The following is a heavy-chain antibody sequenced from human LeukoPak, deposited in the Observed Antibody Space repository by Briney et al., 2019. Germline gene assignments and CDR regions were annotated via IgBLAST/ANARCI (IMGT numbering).Heavy chain of an antibody. V-gene: IGHV3-30*02. D-gene: IGHD5-12*01. CDR1: EFAFSTFD. CDR2: IRHDGSYQ. Sequence: GVSLRLSCAASEFAFSTFDMHWARQAPGKGLEGVTFIRHDGSYQYYIDSVRGRLTISRDKSKSTLYLQMNSLSPEERGVYFCAKDGLVGTTSGVHFDSWGQGTLVTVFS. CDR3: AKDGLVGTTSGVHFDS. J-gene: IGHJ4*02.